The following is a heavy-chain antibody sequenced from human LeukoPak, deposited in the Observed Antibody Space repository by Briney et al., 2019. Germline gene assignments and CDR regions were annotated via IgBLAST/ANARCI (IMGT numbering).Heavy chain of an antibody. CDR1: GGSISSGGYS. J-gene: IGHJ3*02. CDR2: IYHSGST. D-gene: IGHD3-3*01. V-gene: IGHV4-30-2*01. Sequence: SETLSLTCAVSGGSISSGGYSWSWIRQPPGKGLEWIGYIYHSGSTYYNPSLKSRVTISVDRSKNQFSPKLSSVTAADTAVYYCARAITIFGVVIYNDAFDIWGQGTMVTVSS. CDR3: ARAITIFGVVIYNDAFDI.